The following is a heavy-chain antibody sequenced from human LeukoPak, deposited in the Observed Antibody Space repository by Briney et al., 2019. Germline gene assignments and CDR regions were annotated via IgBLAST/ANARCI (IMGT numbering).Heavy chain of an antibody. V-gene: IGHV3-48*03. CDR1: GFTFSSYD. Sequence: GGSLRLSCAASGFTFSSYDMWCVRQAPGKGLEWVSYISSSSSSLYYADSVKGRFTISRDNAKNSLYLQMNSLSVEDTAVYHCGVSGGSSPGYWGQGTLVTVSS. D-gene: IGHD2-15*01. J-gene: IGHJ4*02. CDR2: ISSSSSSL. CDR3: GVSGGSSPGY.